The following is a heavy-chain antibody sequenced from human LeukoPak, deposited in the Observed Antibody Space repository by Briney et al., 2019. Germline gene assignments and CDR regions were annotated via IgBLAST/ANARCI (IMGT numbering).Heavy chain of an antibody. D-gene: IGHD4-23*01. J-gene: IGHJ5*02. V-gene: IGHV3-23*01. CDR2: ISGSGAST. Sequence: PGGTLRLSCTASGFDFTNYGMSWVRQAPGKGLEWVSSISGSGASTNYADSVKGRFTISRDNSNNTLFLQMNTLRAEDTAVYYCAKGTFVPVVTPVAGWFATWGQGTLVIVSS. CDR3: AKGTFVPVVTPVAGWFAT. CDR1: GFDFTNYG.